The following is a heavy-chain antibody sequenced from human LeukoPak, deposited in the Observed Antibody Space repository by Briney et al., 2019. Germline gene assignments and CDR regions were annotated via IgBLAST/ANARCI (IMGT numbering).Heavy chain of an antibody. CDR3: ARHRKCGDYVNWFDP. V-gene: IGHV4-59*08. Sequence: PSETLSLTCTVAGGSISSYYWSWIRQPPGKGLEWIGYIYYSGSTNYNPSLKSRVTISVDTSKNQLSLKLSSVTAADTAVYYCARHRKCGDYVNWFDPWGQGTLVTVSS. CDR2: IYYSGST. J-gene: IGHJ5*02. CDR1: GGSISSYY. D-gene: IGHD4-17*01.